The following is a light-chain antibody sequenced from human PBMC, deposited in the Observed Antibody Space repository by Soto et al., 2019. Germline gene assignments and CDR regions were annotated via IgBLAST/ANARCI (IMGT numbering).Light chain of an antibody. CDR3: QQYGSSPRALT. V-gene: IGKV3-20*01. J-gene: IGKJ4*01. Sequence: EIVLTQSPCTLSLSPGERATLSCRASQSVSSSYLAWYQQKPGQAARLLIYGASSSATAMPDRFSGSGSGTDFTLTISRLEPEDFAVYYCQQYGSSPRALTFGGGTKVEIK. CDR2: GAS. CDR1: QSVSSSY.